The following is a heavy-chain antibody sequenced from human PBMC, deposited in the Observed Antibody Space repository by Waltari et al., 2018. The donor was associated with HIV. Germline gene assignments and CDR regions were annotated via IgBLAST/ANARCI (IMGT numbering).Heavy chain of an antibody. V-gene: IGHV3-15*01. CDR1: GFTFSDAW. D-gene: IGHD3-16*01. CDR2: MKSNTDGGTT. Sequence: EVLLVESGGGLGKPGGSLRLSCAASGFTFSDAWMSWVRQAPGKGLGWVGRMKSNTDGGTTDYAAPVKGRFTISRDDSKTTLYLEMNSLKTEDTAVYYCTTVGGGTRDYWGQGTLITVSS. CDR3: TTVGGGTRDY. J-gene: IGHJ4*02.